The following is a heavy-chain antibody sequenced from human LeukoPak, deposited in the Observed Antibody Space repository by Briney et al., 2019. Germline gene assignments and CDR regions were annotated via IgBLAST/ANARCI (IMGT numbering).Heavy chain of an antibody. V-gene: IGHV3-23*01. J-gene: IGHJ4*02. Sequence: PGGSLRLSCAASGFTFSSYAMSWVRQAPGKGLEWVSAISGSGVSTYYADSVKGRFTISRDNSKNTLYLRMSSLRAEDTAVYYCAKGRYCSSTSCYSVDYWGQGTLVTVSS. CDR1: GFTFSSYA. CDR2: ISGSGVST. D-gene: IGHD2-2*01. CDR3: AKGRYCSSTSCYSVDY.